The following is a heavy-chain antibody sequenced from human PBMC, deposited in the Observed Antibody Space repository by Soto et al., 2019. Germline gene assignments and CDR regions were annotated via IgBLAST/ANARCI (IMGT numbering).Heavy chain of an antibody. Sequence: GGSLRLSCAASGFTVSSNYMSWVRQAPGKGLEWVSVIYSGGSTYYADSVKGRFTISRDNSKNTLYLQMNSLRAEDTAVYYCARQANREYCSSTSCYGLGWFDPWGQGTLVTVSS. CDR2: IYSGGST. D-gene: IGHD2-2*01. CDR1: GFTVSSNY. CDR3: ARQANREYCSSTSCYGLGWFDP. J-gene: IGHJ5*02. V-gene: IGHV3-66*04.